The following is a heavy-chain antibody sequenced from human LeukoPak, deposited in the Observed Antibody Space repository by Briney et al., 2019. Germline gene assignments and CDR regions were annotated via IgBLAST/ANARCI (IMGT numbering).Heavy chain of an antibody. J-gene: IGHJ1*01. CDR2: ISYDGSNK. D-gene: IGHD6-19*01. Sequence: GGSLRLSCAASGFTFSSYGMHWVRQAPRKGLEWVAVISYDGSNKYYADSVKGRFTISRDNSKNTLYLQMNSLRAEDTAVYYCAKDQWESGWLPFQHWGQGTLVTVSS. CDR1: GFTFSSYG. V-gene: IGHV3-30*18. CDR3: AKDQWESGWLPFQH.